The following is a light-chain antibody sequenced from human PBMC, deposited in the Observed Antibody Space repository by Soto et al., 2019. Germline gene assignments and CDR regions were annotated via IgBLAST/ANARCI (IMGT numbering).Light chain of an antibody. Sequence: EIVMTQSPATLSVSPGERVTLSCRASQSVSRSLAWYQQKPGQAPRLLIYGASTRATGIPARFSGSGSGTEFTLTLRSLQSEDFAVYYCQQYNNWPPFTFGPGTKVDIK. CDR1: QSVSRS. J-gene: IGKJ3*01. CDR3: QQYNNWPPFT. CDR2: GAS. V-gene: IGKV3-15*01.